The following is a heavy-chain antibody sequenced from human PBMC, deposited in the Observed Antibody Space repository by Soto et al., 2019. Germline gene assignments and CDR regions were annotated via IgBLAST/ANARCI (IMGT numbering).Heavy chain of an antibody. Sequence: GGSLRLSFVEYGFVFQNYAMHCVRPAPGKGREWISYLCNSGNTIYVADSMRGRFTISRDNAKNSLFLQMNSLRAEDTAVYYCARDIDNRDYYYGLDVWGQGTTVTVSS. CDR2: LCNSGNTI. CDR1: GFVFQNYA. D-gene: IGHD1-20*01. V-gene: IGHV3-48*03. CDR3: ARDIDNRDYYYGLDV. J-gene: IGHJ6*02.